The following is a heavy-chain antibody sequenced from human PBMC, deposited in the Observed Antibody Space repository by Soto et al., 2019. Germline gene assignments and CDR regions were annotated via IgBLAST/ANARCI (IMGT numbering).Heavy chain of an antibody. CDR3: ARQLDSSGYYWDI. D-gene: IGHD3-22*01. CDR1: VYSFTSYW. Sequence: GQCLKISCKVSVYSFTSYWIACVLQLPGKGLEWMGIIYPGDSDTRYSPSFQGQVTISADKSISTAYLQWSSLKASDTAMYYCARQLDSSGYYWDIWGQGTMVTVS. J-gene: IGHJ3*02. CDR2: IYPGDSDT. V-gene: IGHV5-51*01.